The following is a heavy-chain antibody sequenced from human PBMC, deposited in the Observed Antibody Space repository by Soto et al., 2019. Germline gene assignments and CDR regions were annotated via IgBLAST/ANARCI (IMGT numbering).Heavy chain of an antibody. D-gene: IGHD4-17*01. Sequence: ASVKVSCKASGYTFTGYYMHWVRQAPGQGLEWMGWINPNSGGTNYAQKFRGRVTITADESTNTAYMELNYLRSEDTAVYFCARELDPYYGGNSLSLDYWGQGTLVTVSS. CDR1: GYTFTGYY. CDR2: INPNSGGT. V-gene: IGHV1-2*02. J-gene: IGHJ4*02. CDR3: ARELDPYYGGNSLSLDY.